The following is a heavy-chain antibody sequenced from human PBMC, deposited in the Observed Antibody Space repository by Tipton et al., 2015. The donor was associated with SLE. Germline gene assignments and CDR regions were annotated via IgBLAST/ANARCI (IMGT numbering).Heavy chain of an antibody. Sequence: QSGPEVKKPGASVKVSCKASGYTFTSYGISWVRQATGQGLEWMGWMNPNSGNTGYAQKFQGRVTMTRNTSISTAYMELSSLRSEDTAVYYCARDPSRVQLERRGSVDYWGQGTLVTVSS. J-gene: IGHJ4*02. CDR3: ARDPSRVQLERRGSVDY. V-gene: IGHV1-8*02. CDR1: GYTFTSYG. CDR2: MNPNSGNT. D-gene: IGHD1-1*01.